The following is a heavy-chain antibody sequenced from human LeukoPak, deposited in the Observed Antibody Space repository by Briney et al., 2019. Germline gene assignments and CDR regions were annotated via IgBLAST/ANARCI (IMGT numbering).Heavy chain of an antibody. V-gene: IGHV1-2*02. CDR2: INPNSGGT. CDR3: ARDIGYYDILTGYYTTPSFDY. Sequence: ASVKVSCKASGYTFTGYYMHWVRQAPGQGLEWMGWINPNSGGTNYAQKFQGRVTMTRDTSISTAYMELGRLRSDDTAVYYCARDIGYYDILTGYYTTPSFDYWGQGTLVTVSS. D-gene: IGHD3-9*01. J-gene: IGHJ4*02. CDR1: GYTFTGYY.